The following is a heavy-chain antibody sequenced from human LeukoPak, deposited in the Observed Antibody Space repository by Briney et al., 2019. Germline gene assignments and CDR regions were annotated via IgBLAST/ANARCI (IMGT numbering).Heavy chain of an antibody. D-gene: IGHD2-21*02. J-gene: IGHJ6*02. Sequence: GGSLRLSCAASGFTFSDYYMSWIRQAPGKGLEWVSYISSSGSTIYYADSVKGRFTISRDNAKNSLYLQMNSLRAEDMAVYYCARDAYCGGDCYIPFYYYGMDVWGQGTTVTVSS. CDR3: ARDAYCGGDCYIPFYYYGMDV. CDR2: ISSSGSTI. CDR1: GFTFSDYY. V-gene: IGHV3-11*01.